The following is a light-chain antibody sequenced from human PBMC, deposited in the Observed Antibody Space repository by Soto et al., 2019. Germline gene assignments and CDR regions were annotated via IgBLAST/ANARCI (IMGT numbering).Light chain of an antibody. CDR2: EGN. CDR1: SSDIGTYNL. J-gene: IGLJ2*01. CDR3: SSYTSTSTPVL. V-gene: IGLV2-14*02. Sequence: QSALTQPASVSGSPGQSITISCTGTSSDIGTYNLVSWYQQHPGKAPKLMIYEGNKRPSGVSNRFSGSRSGTTASLTISGLQAEDEADYYCSSYTSTSTPVLFGGGTKLTVL.